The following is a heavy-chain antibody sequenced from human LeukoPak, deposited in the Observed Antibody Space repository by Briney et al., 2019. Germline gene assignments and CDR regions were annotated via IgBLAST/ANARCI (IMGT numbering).Heavy chain of an antibody. CDR3: ASAAPISEYTYAYDY. J-gene: IGHJ4*02. CDR1: GFTFSSYA. CDR2: ISGSGGST. V-gene: IGHV3-23*01. Sequence: GGSLRLSCAASGFTFSSYAMSWVRQAPGKGLEWVSAISGSGGSTYYADSVKGRFTISRDNSKNTLYLQMSSLRVEDTAVYFCASAAPISEYTYAYDYWGQGTLVTVSS. D-gene: IGHD5-18*01.